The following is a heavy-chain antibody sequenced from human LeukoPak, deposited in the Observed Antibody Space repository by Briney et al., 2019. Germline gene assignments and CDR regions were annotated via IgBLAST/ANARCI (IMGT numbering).Heavy chain of an antibody. CDR1: GYXFSSYW. V-gene: IGHV5-51*01. CDR3: AKIAVAAPDAFDI. Sequence: GESLKISCNGTGYXFSSYWICWVRQMPGKGLAWMGIIYPGDSDTRYSPPFQGQVTISADNSITTAYLQWSSLKASDSAIYYCAKIAVAAPDAFDIWGQGTMVTVSS. J-gene: IGHJ3*02. D-gene: IGHD6-19*01. CDR2: IYPGDSDT.